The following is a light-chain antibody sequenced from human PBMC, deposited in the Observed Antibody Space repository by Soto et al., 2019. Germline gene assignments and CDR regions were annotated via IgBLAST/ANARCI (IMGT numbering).Light chain of an antibody. CDR2: KVS. V-gene: IGKV2-30*01. CDR3: MQGTHWPPN. CDR1: QSLVYSDGNTY. Sequence: DVVMTQSPLSLPVTLGQPASISCRSNQSLVYSDGNTYLNWFHQRPGQSPRRLIYKVSNRDSGVPDRFSGSGSGTDFTLRISRVEAEDVGFYYCMQGTHWPPNFGPGTKVDIK. J-gene: IGKJ3*01.